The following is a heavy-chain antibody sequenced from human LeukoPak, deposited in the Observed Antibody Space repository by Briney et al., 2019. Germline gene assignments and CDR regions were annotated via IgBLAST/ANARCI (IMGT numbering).Heavy chain of an antibody. D-gene: IGHD2-21*02. CDR1: GFTFSDYY. Sequence: PGGSLRLSCAASGFTFSDYYMSWIRQAPGKGLEWVSYISSSGSTIYYADSVKGRFTISRDNSKNTVYLQMNSLRVEDTAVYYCAKDGNCGGDCYGWFDPWGQGALVTVSS. V-gene: IGHV3-11*04. J-gene: IGHJ5*02. CDR2: ISSSGSTI. CDR3: AKDGNCGGDCYGWFDP.